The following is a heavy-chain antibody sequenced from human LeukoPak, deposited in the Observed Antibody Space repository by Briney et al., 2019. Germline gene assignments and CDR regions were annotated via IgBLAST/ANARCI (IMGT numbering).Heavy chain of an antibody. CDR1: GDSVSSDSAA. J-gene: IGHJ4*02. V-gene: IGHV6-1*01. CDR2: TYYRSKWYN. D-gene: IGHD5-12*01. Sequence: SQTLSLTCAISGDSVSSDSAAWNWIRQSPSRGLEWLRRTYYRSKWYNDYAVSVKSRITINPDTSKNQFSLQLSSVTPEDTAVYYCARGMTTIKGFDFWGQGTLVTVSS. CDR3: ARGMTTIKGFDF.